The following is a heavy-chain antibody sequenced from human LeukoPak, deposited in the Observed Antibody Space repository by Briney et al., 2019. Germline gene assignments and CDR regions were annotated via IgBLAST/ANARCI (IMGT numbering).Heavy chain of an antibody. CDR3: ARLRGYSYGSFDY. V-gene: IGHV4-59*01. CDR2: IYYSGST. J-gene: IGHJ4*02. Sequence: SETLSLTCTVSGGSISSYYWSWIRQPPGKGLEWIGYIYYSGSTNYHPSLKSRVTISVDTSKNQFSLKLSSVTAADTAVYYCARLRGYSYGSFDYWGQGTLVTVSS. CDR1: GGSISSYY. D-gene: IGHD5-18*01.